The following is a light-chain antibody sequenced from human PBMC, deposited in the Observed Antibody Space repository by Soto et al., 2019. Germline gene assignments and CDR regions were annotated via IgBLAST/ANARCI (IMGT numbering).Light chain of an antibody. CDR2: DAS. CDR1: QSVSSK. V-gene: IGKV3-20*01. J-gene: IGKJ5*01. Sequence: EILMTQSPATLSVSPGERATLSCRASQSVSSKLAWYQHKPGQAPRLLIYDASTRAAGIPDRFSGSGSGTDFTLTISRLEPEDFAVYYCQQYGSSITFGQGTRLEIK. CDR3: QQYGSSIT.